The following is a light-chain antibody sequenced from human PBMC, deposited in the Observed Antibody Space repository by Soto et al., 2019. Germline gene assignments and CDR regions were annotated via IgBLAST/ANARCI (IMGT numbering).Light chain of an antibody. CDR3: AAWDDSLNGPV. CDR2: SNN. V-gene: IGLV1-44*01. J-gene: IGLJ2*01. CDR1: SSNIGSNT. Sequence: QLVLTQPPSASGTPGQRVTISCSGSSSNIGSNTVNWYQQLSGTAPKLLIYSNNQRPSGVPDRFSGSKSGTSASLAISGLQSADEADYYCAAWDDSLNGPVFGGGTKVTVL.